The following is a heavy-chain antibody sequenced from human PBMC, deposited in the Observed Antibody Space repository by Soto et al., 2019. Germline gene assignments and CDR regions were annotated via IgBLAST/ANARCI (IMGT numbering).Heavy chain of an antibody. V-gene: IGHV2-5*01. CDR2: FYWIDDN. CDR3: AHTLVYYYDSSAVYYFDY. D-gene: IGHD3-22*01. J-gene: IGHJ4*02. Sequence: QITLKESGPTLVKPTQTLTLTCTFSGFSLSTSGVGVGWIRQPPGKALEWLALFYWIDDNRYSPSLKSRRTITKDNSKNQVVLTITNMEPVDTATYYCAHTLVYYYDSSAVYYFDYWGQGTLVTVSS. CDR1: GFSLSTSGVG.